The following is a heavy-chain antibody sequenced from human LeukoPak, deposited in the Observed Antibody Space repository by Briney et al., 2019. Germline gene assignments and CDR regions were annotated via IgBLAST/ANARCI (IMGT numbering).Heavy chain of an antibody. CDR1: AESFSDYY. J-gene: IGHJ4*02. V-gene: IGHV4-34*01. Sequence: SGTLSLICTVYAESFSDYYWSWIRQSPGKGLEWIGDFNHRGGAIYNPSLKSRVNMSVDTSKNQFSLKLTSVTAADTAVYYCARHPAYCGGDCRDYYFDYWGQGTLVTVSS. D-gene: IGHD2-21*01. CDR3: ARHPAYCGGDCRDYYFDY. CDR2: FNHRGGA.